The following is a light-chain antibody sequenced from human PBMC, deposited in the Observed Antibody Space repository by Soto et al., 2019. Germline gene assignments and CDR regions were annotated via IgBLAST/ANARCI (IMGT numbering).Light chain of an antibody. Sequence: QSVLTQTPSASGSPGQSVTISCAGTSSDVGGYNYVSWYQQHPGKAPKLMIYEVDKRPSGVPDRFSGSKSGNTASLTVSGLQAEDEADYYCVSYAGNSNVVFGGGTKLTVL. V-gene: IGLV2-8*01. J-gene: IGLJ3*02. CDR2: EVD. CDR1: SSDVGGYNY. CDR3: VSYAGNSNVV.